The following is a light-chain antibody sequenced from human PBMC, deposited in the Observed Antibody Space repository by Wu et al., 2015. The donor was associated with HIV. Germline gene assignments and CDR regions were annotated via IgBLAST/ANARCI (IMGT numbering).Light chain of an antibody. CDR3: QQATKYPYT. Sequence: DIQLTQSPSFLSASVGDRVTISCRASQDITTYLAWYQEKSGKAPNLLIYAASTLQDGVLQDSAALDLGQNSLSQSTACSLKILQLISVQQATKYPYTFGLGDQGGDQT. CDR2: AAS. CDR1: QDITTY. V-gene: IGKV1-9*01. J-gene: IGKJ2*01.